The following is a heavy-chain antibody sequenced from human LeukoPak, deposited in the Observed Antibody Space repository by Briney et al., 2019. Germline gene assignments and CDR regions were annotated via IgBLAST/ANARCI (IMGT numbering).Heavy chain of an antibody. CDR2: ISWNSGSI. D-gene: IGHD3-10*01. J-gene: IGHJ5*02. V-gene: IGHV3-9*01. CDR3: AKDSFYGSGSYYDSWFDP. CDR1: GFTFDDYA. Sequence: GRSLRLSCAASGFTFDDYAMHWVRQAPGKGLEWVSGISWNSGSIGYADSVKGRFTISRDNAKNSLYLRMNSLRAEDTALYYCAKDSFYGSGSYYDSWFDPWGQGTLVTVSS.